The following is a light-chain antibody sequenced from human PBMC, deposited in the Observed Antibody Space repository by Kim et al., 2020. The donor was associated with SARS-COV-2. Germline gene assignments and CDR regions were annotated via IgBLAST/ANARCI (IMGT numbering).Light chain of an antibody. J-gene: IGKJ1*01. CDR1: QSVSSN. CDR2: GAS. V-gene: IGKV3-15*01. Sequence: VSPGERATLSGRASQSVSSNLAWYQQKPGQAPRLLIYGASTRATGVPAMFSGSGSGTEFTLTISSLQSEDFAIYYCQQYNSWPQTFGQGTKVEIK. CDR3: QQYNSWPQT.